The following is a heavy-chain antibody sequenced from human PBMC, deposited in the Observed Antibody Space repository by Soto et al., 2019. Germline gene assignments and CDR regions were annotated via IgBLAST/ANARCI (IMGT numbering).Heavy chain of an antibody. D-gene: IGHD3-3*01. J-gene: IGHJ3*02. CDR3: ARGGGVGVAGSAAFDM. Sequence: QLHLVQSGAVVKKPGASVTVSCSASGYPVTAYYMHWARQAPGRGLEWMGGINPATGAAKYTQTFQGRVTMTRDTSTSTVFMELGGLTSEDPAVFYCARGGGVGVAGSAAFDMWGQGTLVTVSS. CDR2: INPATGAA. V-gene: IGHV1-2*02. CDR1: GYPVTAYY.